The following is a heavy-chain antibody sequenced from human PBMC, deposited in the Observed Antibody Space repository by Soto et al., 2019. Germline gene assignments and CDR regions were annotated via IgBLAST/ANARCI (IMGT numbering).Heavy chain of an antibody. D-gene: IGHD3-10*01. J-gene: IGHJ6*02. CDR1: GGSFSGYY. V-gene: IGHV4-34*01. Sequence: PSETLSLTCAVYGGSFSGYYWSWIRQPPGKGLEWIGEINHSGSTNYNPSLKSRVTISVDTSKNQFSLKLSSVTAADTAVYYCARGQGHYYGSGSYYKNYYYYGMDVWGQGTTVT. CDR2: INHSGST. CDR3: ARGQGHYYGSGSYYKNYYYYGMDV.